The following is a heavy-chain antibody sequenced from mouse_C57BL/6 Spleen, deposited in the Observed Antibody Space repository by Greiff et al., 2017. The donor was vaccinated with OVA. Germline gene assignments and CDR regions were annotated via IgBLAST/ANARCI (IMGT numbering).Heavy chain of an antibody. D-gene: IGHD2-4*01. V-gene: IGHV1-59*01. J-gene: IGHJ3*01. Sequence: VQLQQPGAELVRPGTSVKLSCKASGYTFTSYWMHWVKQRPGQGLEWIGVIDPSDSYTNYNQKFKGKATLTVDTSSSTAYMQLSSLTSEDSAVYYCARRPYDYDWFAYWGQGTLVTVSA. CDR1: GYTFTSYW. CDR3: ARRPYDYDWFAY. CDR2: IDPSDSYT.